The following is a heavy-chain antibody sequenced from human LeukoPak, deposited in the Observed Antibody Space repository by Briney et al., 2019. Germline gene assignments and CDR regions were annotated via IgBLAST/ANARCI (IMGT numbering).Heavy chain of an antibody. CDR1: GFTFSSYA. V-gene: IGHV3-23*01. D-gene: IGHD2-15*01. Sequence: GGSLRLSCAASGFTFSSYAMSWVCQAPGKGLEWVSAISGSGGSTYYADSVKGRFTISRDNSKNTLYLQMNSLRAEDTAVYYCAKDRSFRGYCSGGSCLSDYWGQRTLVTVSS. CDR3: AKDRSFRGYCSGGSCLSDY. J-gene: IGHJ4*02. CDR2: ISGSGGST.